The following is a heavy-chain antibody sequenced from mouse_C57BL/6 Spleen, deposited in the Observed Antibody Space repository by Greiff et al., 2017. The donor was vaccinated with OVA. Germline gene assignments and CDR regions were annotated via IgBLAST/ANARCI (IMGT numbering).Heavy chain of an antibody. V-gene: IGHV1-52*01. Sequence: VQLQQPGAELVRPGSSVKLSCKASGYTFTSYWMHWVKQRPIQGLEWIGNIDPSDSETHYNQKFKDKATLTVDKSSSTAYMQLSSLTSEDSAVYYCARRGDYDGYWYFDVWGTGTTVTVSS. CDR1: GYTFTSYW. D-gene: IGHD2-4*01. CDR2: IDPSDSET. J-gene: IGHJ1*03. CDR3: ARRGDYDGYWYFDV.